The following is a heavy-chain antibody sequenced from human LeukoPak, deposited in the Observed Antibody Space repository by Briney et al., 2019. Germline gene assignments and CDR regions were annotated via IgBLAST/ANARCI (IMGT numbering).Heavy chain of an antibody. Sequence: PSETLSLTCTVSGGSISSGGYHWSWIRQPPGKGLEWIGYIYHSGSTYYNPSLKSRVTISVDRSKNQFSLKLSSVTAADTAVYYCARADYAAAALDYWGQGTLVTVSS. CDR3: ARADYAAAALDY. CDR1: GGSISSGGYH. V-gene: IGHV4-30-2*01. CDR2: IYHSGST. D-gene: IGHD6-13*01. J-gene: IGHJ4*02.